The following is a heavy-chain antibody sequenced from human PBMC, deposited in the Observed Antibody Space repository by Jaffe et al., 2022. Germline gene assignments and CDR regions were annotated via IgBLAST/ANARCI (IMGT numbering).Heavy chain of an antibody. D-gene: IGHD4-17*01. Sequence: QMQLVQSGPEVKKPGTSVKVSCKASGFTFTSSAVQWVRQARGQRLEWIGWIVVGSGNTNYAQKFQERVTITRDMSTSTAYMELSSLRSEDTAVYYCAAPDYGDQHDAFDIWGQGTMVTVSS. J-gene: IGHJ3*02. CDR2: IVVGSGNT. V-gene: IGHV1-58*01. CDR3: AAPDYGDQHDAFDI. CDR1: GFTFTSSA.